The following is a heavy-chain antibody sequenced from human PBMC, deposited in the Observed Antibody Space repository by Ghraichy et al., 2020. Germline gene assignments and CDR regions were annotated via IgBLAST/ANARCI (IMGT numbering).Heavy chain of an antibody. D-gene: IGHD3-16*01. CDR1: GFTFSSYG. CDR3: ARDLRFGKLYYFDY. J-gene: IGHJ4*02. V-gene: IGHV3-7*03. Sequence: GGSLRLSCAASGFTFSSYGMNWVRQAPGKGLEWVSNIKHGGSEKYYADSVKGRFTISRDNAKNSLYLQMNSLRAEDTAVYYCARDLRFGKLYYFDYWGQGTLVTVSS. CDR2: IKHGGSEK.